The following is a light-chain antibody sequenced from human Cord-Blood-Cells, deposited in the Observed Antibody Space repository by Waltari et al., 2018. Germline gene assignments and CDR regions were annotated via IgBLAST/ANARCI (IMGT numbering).Light chain of an antibody. V-gene: IGLV2-23*01. CDR1: SSDVGSYNL. CDR2: EGS. CDR3: CSYAGSSTWV. Sequence: QSALTPPASVSGSPGQSITISCTGTSSDVGSYNLVSWYQQHPGKAPKLMIYEGSKRPSGVSNRFSGSKSGNTASLTISGLQAEDEADYYYCSYAGSSTWVFGGGTKLTVL. J-gene: IGLJ3*02.